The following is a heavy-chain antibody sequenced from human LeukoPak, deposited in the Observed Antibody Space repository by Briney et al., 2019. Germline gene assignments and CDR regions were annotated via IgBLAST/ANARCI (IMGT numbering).Heavy chain of an antibody. CDR2: IIPIFGIA. V-gene: IGHV1-69*04. CDR1: GGTFSSYA. J-gene: IGHJ4*02. D-gene: IGHD3-22*01. Sequence: ASVKVSCKAPGGTFSSYAISWVRQAPGQGLEWMGRIIPIFGIANYAQKFQGRVTITADKSKSTAYMELSSLRSEDTAVYYCANYYDSSGHRHWGQGTLVTVSS. CDR3: ANYYDSSGHRH.